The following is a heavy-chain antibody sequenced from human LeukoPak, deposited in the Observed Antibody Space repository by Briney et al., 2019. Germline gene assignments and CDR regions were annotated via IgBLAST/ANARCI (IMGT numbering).Heavy chain of an antibody. J-gene: IGHJ5*02. V-gene: IGHV4-39*07. CDR3: ARVVVPGWFDP. D-gene: IGHD2-15*01. CDR1: GGSISNSNSY. Sequence: SETLSLTCTVSGGSISNSNSYWGWIRQSPGKGLEWIANIYYSGSTYYNPSLKSRLTISVDTSKNQFSLKLSSVTAADTAVYYRARVVVPGWFDPWGQGNLVTVSS. CDR2: IYYSGST.